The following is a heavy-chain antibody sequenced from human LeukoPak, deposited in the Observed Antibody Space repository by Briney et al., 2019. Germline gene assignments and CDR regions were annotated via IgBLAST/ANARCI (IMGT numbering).Heavy chain of an antibody. CDR3: ATDMVGYCGDVTCYSEAY. D-gene: IGHD2-21*01. CDR2: FDPEVGKT. J-gene: IGHJ4*02. V-gene: IGHV1-24*01. Sequence: VASVKVSCKVSGYSLTALSMHWVRQAPGKGLEWMGGFDPEVGKTMYAEKLDGRLTVTDDTSTDTAYMQLSSLRLEDTVVYYCATDMVGYCGDVTCYSEAYWGQGTLVTVSS. CDR1: GYSLTALS.